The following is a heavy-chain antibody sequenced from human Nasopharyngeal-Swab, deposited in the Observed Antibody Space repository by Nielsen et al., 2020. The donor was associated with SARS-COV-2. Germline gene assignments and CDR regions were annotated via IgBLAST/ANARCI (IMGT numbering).Heavy chain of an antibody. CDR2: ISYDGSNK. Sequence: WIRPPPGQGLEWVAVISYDGSNKYYADSVKGRFTISRDNSKNTLYLQMNSLRAEDTAVYYCAKDRRSWPKGSDDWGQGTLVTVSS. V-gene: IGHV3-30*18. J-gene: IGHJ4*02. CDR3: AKDRRSWPKGSDD. D-gene: IGHD1-26*01.